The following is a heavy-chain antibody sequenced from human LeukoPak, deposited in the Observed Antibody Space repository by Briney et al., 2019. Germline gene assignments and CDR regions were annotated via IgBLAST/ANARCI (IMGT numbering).Heavy chain of an antibody. Sequence: SETLSLTCAVYGGSLSDYYGIWIRQPPGMGLEWIGEINHSGETKYNPSLKSRVAMSVDTSKNQFSLELRSVTVADTAMYYCARGQWLDNSWGQGTLVTVSS. CDR3: ARGQWLDNS. J-gene: IGHJ4*02. CDR1: GGSLSDYY. V-gene: IGHV4-34*01. D-gene: IGHD6-19*01. CDR2: INHSGET.